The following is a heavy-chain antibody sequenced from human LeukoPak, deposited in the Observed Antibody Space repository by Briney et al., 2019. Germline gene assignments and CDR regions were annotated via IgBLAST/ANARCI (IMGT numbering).Heavy chain of an antibody. CDR1: GFTFSTFV. CDR2: IGESGGNT. J-gene: IGHJ4*02. V-gene: IGHV3-23*01. D-gene: IGHD1-7*01. CDR3: AKGRLRELNDC. Sequence: GGSLRLSGAASGFTFSTFVMTWVRQGPGTGLEWVSSIGESGGNTYYADSVKGRFTISRDNSKNTLYLQMNSLRDEDTAVYYCAKGRLRELNDCWGQGTLVTVSS.